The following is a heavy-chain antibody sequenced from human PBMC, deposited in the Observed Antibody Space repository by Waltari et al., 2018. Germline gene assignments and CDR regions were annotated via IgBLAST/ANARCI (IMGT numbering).Heavy chain of an antibody. V-gene: IGHV3-23*01. CDR2: ISASGGST. CDR1: GFTFSSYA. D-gene: IGHD6-19*01. J-gene: IGHJ3*02. CDR3: AKDYTSSGWGYDAFDI. Sequence: EVQLLDSGGGLVQPGGSLRLSCAASGFTFSSYAMSWVRQAPGKGLEWVSAISASGGSTYYAEAVKGRFTISRDNSRNTLYLQMNGLGAEDTAEYYCAKDYTSSGWGYDAFDIWGQGTMVTVSS.